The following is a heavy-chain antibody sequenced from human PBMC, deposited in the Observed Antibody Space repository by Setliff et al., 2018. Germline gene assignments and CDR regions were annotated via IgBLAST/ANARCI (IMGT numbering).Heavy chain of an antibody. V-gene: IGHV3-21*04. CDR3: ARESIGRGHWFDP. Sequence: GGSLRLSCAASGLIFTSYSMNWVRQAPGKGLEWVSSISSSSSSYTNYADSVKGRFTISRDNAKNSLYLQMNSLRAEDTAVYYCARESIGRGHWFDPWGQGTLVTVSS. D-gene: IGHD1-26*01. CDR1: GLIFTSYS. J-gene: IGHJ5*02. CDR2: ISSSSSSYT.